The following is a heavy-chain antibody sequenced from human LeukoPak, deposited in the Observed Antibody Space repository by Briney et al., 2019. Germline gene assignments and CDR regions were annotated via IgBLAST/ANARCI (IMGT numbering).Heavy chain of an antibody. D-gene: IGHD3-10*01. Sequence: GRSLRLSCAASGFTFSSYAMHWVRQAPGKGLEWVAVISYDGSNKYYADSVKGRFTISRDNSKNTLYLQMNSLRAEDTAVYYCARGGPYGSGSYYKGIDYWGQRTLVTVSS. V-gene: IGHV3-30-3*01. CDR1: GFTFSSYA. CDR3: ARGGPYGSGSYYKGIDY. J-gene: IGHJ4*02. CDR2: ISYDGSNK.